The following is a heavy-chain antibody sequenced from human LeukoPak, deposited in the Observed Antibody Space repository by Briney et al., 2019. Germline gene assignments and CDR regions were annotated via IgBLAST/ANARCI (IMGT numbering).Heavy chain of an antibody. D-gene: IGHD2-2*01. CDR3: ARDASSTSCCDGFDI. J-gene: IGHJ3*02. CDR2: INPNSSGT. Sequence: ASVKVSCKASGYTFTDYYMHWVRQAPGQGLEWMGWINPNSSGTNYAQKFQGRVTMTRDTSISTAYMELSRLLSNDTAVYYCARDASSTSCCDGFDIWGQGTMVTVSS. V-gene: IGHV1-2*02. CDR1: GYTFTDYY.